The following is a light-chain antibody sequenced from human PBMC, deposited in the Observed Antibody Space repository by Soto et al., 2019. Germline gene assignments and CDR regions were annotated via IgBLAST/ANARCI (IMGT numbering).Light chain of an antibody. J-gene: IGLJ3*02. CDR2: EGS. CDR3: CAYAGSYTLV. CDR1: SSDVGKYNL. V-gene: IGLV2-23*01. Sequence: QSALTQPASVSGSPGQSITISCTGTSSDVGKYNLVSWYQQHPDKAPKFMIYEGSKRPSGVSNRFSGSKSGNTASLTISGLQAEDEADYYCCAYAGSYTLVFGGGTKLTVL.